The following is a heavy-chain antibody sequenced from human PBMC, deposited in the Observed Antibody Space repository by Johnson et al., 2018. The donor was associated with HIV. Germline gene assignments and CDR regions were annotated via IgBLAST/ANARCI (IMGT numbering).Heavy chain of an antibody. CDR2: ISWNSGSI. CDR3: ARRSGTWDAFDI. V-gene: IGHV3-9*01. J-gene: IGHJ3*02. CDR1: GFTFDDYA. Sequence: VQLVESGGGLVQPGRSLRLSCAASGFTFDDYAMHWVRQAPGKGLEWVSGISWNSGSIGYADSVKGRFTISRESGRNSLYLQMNSLRAEDTALYYCARRSGTWDAFDIWGQGTMVTVSS. D-gene: IGHD1-26*01.